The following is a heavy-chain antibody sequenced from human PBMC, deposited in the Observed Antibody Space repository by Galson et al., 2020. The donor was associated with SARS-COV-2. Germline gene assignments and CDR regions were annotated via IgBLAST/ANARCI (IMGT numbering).Heavy chain of an antibody. CDR3: LSYSSTRQNH. CDR1: GFIFSDYA. D-gene: IGHD2-2*01. J-gene: IGHJ5*02. CDR2: ISSNGGTS. V-gene: IGHV3-64D*06. Sequence: GGSLRLSCSASGFIFSDYAMHWVRQAPGKGLEYVSAISSNGGTSFYADSVNGRLTMSRDNSRNMFYLQMTALRPEDTAFYYCLSYSSTRQNHWGQGTLVTVS.